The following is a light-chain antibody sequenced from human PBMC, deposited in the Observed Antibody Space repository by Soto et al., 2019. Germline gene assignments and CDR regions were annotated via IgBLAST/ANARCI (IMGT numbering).Light chain of an antibody. CDR1: QSVSSSY. CDR3: QNHGTT. J-gene: IGKJ1*01. CDR2: AAS. Sequence: EIVMTQSPVTLSLSPGERATLSCRASQSVSSSYLAWYQQKPGQAPRLLIYAASSRATGIPDRFSGGGSGTDFTLTISRLEPEDSAVYYCQNHGTTFGQGTKVDIK. V-gene: IGKV3-20*01.